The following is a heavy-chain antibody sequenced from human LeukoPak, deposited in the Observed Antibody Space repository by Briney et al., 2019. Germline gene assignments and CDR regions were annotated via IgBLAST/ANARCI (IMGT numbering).Heavy chain of an antibody. V-gene: IGHV1-46*01. CDR3: ARDLGYSYGFELNYAFDI. CDR1: GYTFTSYY. CDR2: INPSGGST. Sequence: ASVKVSCKASGYTFTSYYMHWVRQAPGQGLEWMGIINPSGGSTSYAQKFQGRVTMTRDTSTSTVYMELSSLRSEDTAVYYCARDLGYSYGFELNYAFDIWGQGTMVTVSS. D-gene: IGHD5-18*01. J-gene: IGHJ3*02.